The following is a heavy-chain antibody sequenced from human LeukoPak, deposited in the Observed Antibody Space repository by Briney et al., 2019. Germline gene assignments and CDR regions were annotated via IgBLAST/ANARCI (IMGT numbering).Heavy chain of an antibody. V-gene: IGHV3-23*01. Sequence: PGGSLRLSCAASGFTFSSYAMSWVRQAPGKGLEWVSAISGSGGSTYYADSVKGRFTTSRDNSKNTLYLQMNSLRAEDTAVYYCAKDSLGSSSKNWFDPWGQGTLITVSS. CDR2: ISGSGGST. D-gene: IGHD6-13*01. J-gene: IGHJ5*02. CDR1: GFTFSSYA. CDR3: AKDSLGSSSKNWFDP.